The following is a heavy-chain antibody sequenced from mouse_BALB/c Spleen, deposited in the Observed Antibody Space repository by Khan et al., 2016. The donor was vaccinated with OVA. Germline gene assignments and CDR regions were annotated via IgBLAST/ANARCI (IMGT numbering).Heavy chain of an antibody. CDR1: GFSFSSYS. Sequence: EVQLQESGGGLVRPGGSLKLSCAASGFSFSSYSMSWVRQTPEKKMEWVATISSGGSYTYYQDSVKGRFTISRDHAKNTQHLQVSSLRSVDTAMYDCTGCRGYYGSSPSFDYWGQGTTLTVSS. CDR3: TGCRGYYGSSPSFDY. J-gene: IGHJ2*01. V-gene: IGHV5-6-4*01. D-gene: IGHD1-1*01. CDR2: ISSGGSYT.